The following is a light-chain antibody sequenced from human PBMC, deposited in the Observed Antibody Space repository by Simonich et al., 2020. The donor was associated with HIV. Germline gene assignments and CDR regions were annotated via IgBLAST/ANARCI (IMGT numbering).Light chain of an antibody. CDR1: QSVSSSY. CDR2: GAS. V-gene: IGKV3-20*01. Sequence: EIVLTQSPGTLSLSPGERATLSCRASQSVSSSYLAWYQQKPGQAPMLLIYGASGRATGIPDRFSGSGSGTDFTLTISRLEPEDFVVYYCQQYGSSPLTFGGGTKVEIK. J-gene: IGKJ4*01. CDR3: QQYGSSPLT.